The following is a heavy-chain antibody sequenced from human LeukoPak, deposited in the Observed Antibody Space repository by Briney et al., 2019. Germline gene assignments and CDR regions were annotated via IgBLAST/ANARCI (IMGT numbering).Heavy chain of an antibody. CDR2: IYYSGST. CDR3: ARETNSGYTDY. D-gene: IGHD5-12*01. Sequence: PSETLSLTCTVSGGSISSHYWSWIRQPPGKGLEWIGYIYYSGSTKNNPSLKSRVTISVDTSKNQFSLKLSSVTAADTAVYYCARETNSGYTDYWGQGTLVTVSS. CDR1: GGSISSHY. J-gene: IGHJ4*02. V-gene: IGHV4-59*11.